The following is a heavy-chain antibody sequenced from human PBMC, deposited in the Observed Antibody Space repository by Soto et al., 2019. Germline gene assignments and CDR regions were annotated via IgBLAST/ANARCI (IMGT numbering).Heavy chain of an antibody. J-gene: IGHJ4*02. V-gene: IGHV4-34*01. CDR2: INHSGST. CDR1: GGSFSGYY. CDR3: ASMVAYFDY. D-gene: IGHD2-15*01. Sequence: SETLSLTCAVYGGSFSGYYWSWIRQPPGKGLEWIGEINHSGSTNYNPSLKSRVTISVDTSKNQFSLKLSSVTAADTAVYYCASMVAYFDYWGQGTLGTVSS.